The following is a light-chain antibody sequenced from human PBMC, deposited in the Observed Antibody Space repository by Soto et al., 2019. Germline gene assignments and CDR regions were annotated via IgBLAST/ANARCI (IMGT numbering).Light chain of an antibody. Sequence: DIQMTQSPYSLSASVGDRVTITCRASQSISSNLNWYQQKPGKAHKLLIYGASSLQSGVPSRFSGSGSGTDFTLIISSLQPEDFATYDCQQSYSTPRTFGQGTKLEIK. CDR1: QSISSN. V-gene: IGKV1-39*01. J-gene: IGKJ2*01. CDR3: QQSYSTPRT. CDR2: GAS.